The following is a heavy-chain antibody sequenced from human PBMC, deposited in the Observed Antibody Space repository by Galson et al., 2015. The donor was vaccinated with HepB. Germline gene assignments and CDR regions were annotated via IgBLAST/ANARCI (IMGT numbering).Heavy chain of an antibody. CDR1: GFTFDDYA. D-gene: IGHD2-2*01. J-gene: IGHJ4*02. CDR2: ISWNSGSI. CDR3: AKDTGSTTSCPDY. V-gene: IGHV3-9*01. Sequence: SLRLSCAASGFTFDDYAMHWVRQAPGKGLEWVSGISWNSGSIGYADSVKGRFTIPRDNAKNSLYLQMNSLRAEDSALYYCAKDTGSTTSCPDYWGQGTLVTVSS.